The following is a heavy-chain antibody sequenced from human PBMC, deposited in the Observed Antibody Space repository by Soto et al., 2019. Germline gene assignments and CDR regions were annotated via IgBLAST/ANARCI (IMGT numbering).Heavy chain of an antibody. V-gene: IGHV3-64D*08. CDR3: VKDPYWNPYSSSNASNWFDP. J-gene: IGHJ5*02. CDR1: GFTFSSYA. Sequence: GGSLRLSCSASGFTFSSYAMHWVRQAPGKGLEYVSAISSNGGSTYYADSVKGRFTISRDNSKNTLYLQMSSLRAEDTAVYYCVKDPYWNPYSSSNASNWFDPWGQGTLVTVSS. CDR2: ISSNGGST. D-gene: IGHD6-13*01.